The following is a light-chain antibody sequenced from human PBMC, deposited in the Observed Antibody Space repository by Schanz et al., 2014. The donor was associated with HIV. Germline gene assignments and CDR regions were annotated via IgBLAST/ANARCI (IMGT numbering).Light chain of an antibody. CDR1: QDISNY. Sequence: DIQMTQSPSSLSASVGDRVTITCQASQDISNYLNWYQQKPGKAPKLLIYDASNLETGVPSRFSGSGSGTDFTFTISSLQPEDIATYYCQQYDPFGQGTKVEIK. CDR3: QQYDP. J-gene: IGKJ1*01. CDR2: DAS. V-gene: IGKV1-33*01.